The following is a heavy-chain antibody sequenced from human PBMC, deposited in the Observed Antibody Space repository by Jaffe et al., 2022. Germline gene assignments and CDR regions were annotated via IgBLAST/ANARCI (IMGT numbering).Heavy chain of an antibody. V-gene: IGHV4-61*01. CDR2: IYYSGST. D-gene: IGHD4-4*01. CDR3: ATLTRATLGGYFDY. Sequence: QVQLQESGPGLVKPSETLSLTCSVSGGSVSSANYYWTWIRQPPGKGLEWIGYIYYSGSTNFNPSLKSRVTISLDTPNNQFTLKLSSVTAADTAVYYCATLTRATLGGYFDYWGQGTLVTVSS. J-gene: IGHJ4*02. CDR1: GGSVSSANYY.